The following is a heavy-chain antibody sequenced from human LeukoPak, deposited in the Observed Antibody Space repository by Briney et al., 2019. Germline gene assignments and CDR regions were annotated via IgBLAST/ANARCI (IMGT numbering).Heavy chain of an antibody. J-gene: IGHJ4*02. V-gene: IGHV1-2*06. Sequence: ASVTVSCKASGGTFSSYAISWVRQAPGQGLEWMGRINPNSGGTNYAQKFQGSVNMSRDTSISTAYMELRRLRSDDTAVYYYARAGLILRFLEPRASAFDYWGQGTLVTVSS. D-gene: IGHD3-3*01. CDR2: INPNSGGT. CDR1: GGTFSSYA. CDR3: ARAGLILRFLEPRASAFDY.